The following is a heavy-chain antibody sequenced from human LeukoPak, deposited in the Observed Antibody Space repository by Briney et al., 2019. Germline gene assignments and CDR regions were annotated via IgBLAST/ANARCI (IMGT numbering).Heavy chain of an antibody. D-gene: IGHD3-3*02. Sequence: PGGSLRLSCATSGFTFVDYGLSWVRRAPGKGLEGLCAINYNGAITDYADSVKGRFTISSDNAKNSLYLRMDSLRAEDTALYYCARDRLGPSFSVSHFDLWGQGTLVTVSS. CDR3: ARDRLGPSFSVSHFDL. V-gene: IGHV3-20*04. CDR1: GFTFVDYG. CDR2: INYNGAIT. J-gene: IGHJ4*02.